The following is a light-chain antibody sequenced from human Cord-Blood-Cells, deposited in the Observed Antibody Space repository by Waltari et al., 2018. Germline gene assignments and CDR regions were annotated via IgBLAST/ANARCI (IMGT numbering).Light chain of an antibody. CDR2: EDS. J-gene: IGLJ1*01. CDR1: ALPKKY. Sequence: SYELTQPPSVSVSPGQTARITCSGDALPKKYASWYQQKSGQAPVLVIYEDSKRPSGIPERISGTSSGTMATLTISGAQVEDVSDYYCYSTDSSCNHYVFGTGTKVTVL. V-gene: IGLV3-10*01. CDR3: YSTDSSCNHYV.